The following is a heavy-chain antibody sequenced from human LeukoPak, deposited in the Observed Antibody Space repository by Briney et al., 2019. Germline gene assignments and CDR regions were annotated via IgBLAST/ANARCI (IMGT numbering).Heavy chain of an antibody. D-gene: IGHD3-10*02. CDR3: AGLGITMIGGV. V-gene: IGHV3-48*03. J-gene: IGHJ6*04. CDR1: GFTFSSYE. CDR2: ISSSGSTI. Sequence: GGSLRLPCAASGFTFSSYEMNWVRQAPGKGLEWVSYISSSGSTIYYADSVKGRFTISRDNAKNSLYLQMNSLRAEDTAVYYCAGLGITMIGGVWGKGTTVTISS.